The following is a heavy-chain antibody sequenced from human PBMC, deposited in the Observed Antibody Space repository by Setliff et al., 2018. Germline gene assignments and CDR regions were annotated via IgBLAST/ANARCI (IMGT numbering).Heavy chain of an antibody. J-gene: IGHJ3*02. CDR1: GGSISSYY. V-gene: IGHV4-4*07. D-gene: IGHD3-10*01. CDR2: IYTSGST. Sequence: LSLTCTVSGGSISSYYWSWIRQPAGKGLEWIGRIYTSGSTNYNPSLKSRVTMSVDTSKNQFSLKLSSVTAADTAVYYCARTVYGSGSPTILFDIWGQGTMVTVSS. CDR3: ARTVYGSGSPTILFDI.